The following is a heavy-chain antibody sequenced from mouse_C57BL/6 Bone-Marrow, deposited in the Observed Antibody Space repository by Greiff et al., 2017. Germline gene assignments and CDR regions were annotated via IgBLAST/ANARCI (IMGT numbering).Heavy chain of an antibody. V-gene: IGHV1-55*01. CDR3: ARSNYSFDY. CDR1: GYTFTSYW. D-gene: IGHD2-5*01. Sequence: QVHVKQPGAELVKPGASVKMSCKASGYTFTSYWITWVKQRSGQGLEWIGDIYPGSGSTNYNEKFKSKATLTVDTSSSTAYMQLSSLTSADSAVYYCARSNYSFDYWRQGTTLTVSS. CDR2: IYPGSGST. J-gene: IGHJ2*01.